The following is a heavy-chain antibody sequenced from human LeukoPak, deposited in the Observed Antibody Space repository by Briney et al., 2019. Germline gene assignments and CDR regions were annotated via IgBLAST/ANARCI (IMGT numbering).Heavy chain of an antibody. V-gene: IGHV1-58*02. Sequence: SVKVSCKTSGFTFTTSSMQWVRQARGQGLEWIGWIVVGSGNTNYAQKFQERVTITRDMSTSTTYMELSSLRSEDTAVYYCAKLGGDGYKPIDYWGQGTLVTVSS. CDR2: IVVGSGNT. D-gene: IGHD5-24*01. CDR3: AKLGGDGYKPIDY. CDR1: GFTFTTSS. J-gene: IGHJ4*02.